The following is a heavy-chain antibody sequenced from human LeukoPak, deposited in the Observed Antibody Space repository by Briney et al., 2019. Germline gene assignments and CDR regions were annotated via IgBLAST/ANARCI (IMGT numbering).Heavy chain of an antibody. CDR1: GGSFSGYY. V-gene: IGHV4-34*01. J-gene: IGHJ2*01. D-gene: IGHD2-21*02. Sequence: SETLSLTCAVYGGSFSGYYWSWIRQPPGKGLEWIGEINHSGSTNYNPSLKSRVTISVDTSKNQFSLKLSSVTAADTAVYYCARVRDIVVVTKYWYFDLWGRGTWSLSPQ. CDR2: INHSGST. CDR3: ARVRDIVVVTKYWYFDL.